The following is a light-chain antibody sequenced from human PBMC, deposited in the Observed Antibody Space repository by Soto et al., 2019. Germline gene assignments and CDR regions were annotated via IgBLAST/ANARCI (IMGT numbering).Light chain of an antibody. V-gene: IGLV2-23*01. CDR1: SSDIGSHNL. CDR2: EGS. Sequence: QSALTQPASVSGSPGQSITISCTGISSDIGSHNLVSWYQQHPGKAPKLMIHEGSKRPSGVSNRFSASKSGNTASLTISGLQAEDEADYYCLSYADTAYVFGTGTKVTV. J-gene: IGLJ1*01. CDR3: LSYADTAYV.